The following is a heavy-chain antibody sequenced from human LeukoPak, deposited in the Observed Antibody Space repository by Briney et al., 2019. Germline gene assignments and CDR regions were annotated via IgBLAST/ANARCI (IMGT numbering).Heavy chain of an antibody. J-gene: IGHJ4*02. CDR3: ACLSVAHNNYFDY. CDR1: SGSISTYY. V-gene: IGHV4-59*08. D-gene: IGHD6-19*01. Sequence: SETLSLTCTVSSGSISTYYWSWIRQPPPGDLQRLGDINYDGNTNYTPSLQSRVPLSVDTSKNQFSLRLTSVSATDTAVYYCACLSVAHNNYFDYWGQGILVTVSS. CDR2: INYDGNT.